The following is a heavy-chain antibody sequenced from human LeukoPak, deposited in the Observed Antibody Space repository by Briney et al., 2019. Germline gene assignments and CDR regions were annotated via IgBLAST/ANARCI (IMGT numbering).Heavy chain of an antibody. CDR3: ARGGEGRWSEDAFDV. CDR1: GASISLYY. J-gene: IGHJ3*01. D-gene: IGHD2-15*01. CDR2: SGST. V-gene: IGHV4-59*01. Sequence: KPSETLSLTCTVSGASISLYYWSWIRQPPGKGLEWIGYSGSTKSNPSLASRVTISVDTSKNQFSLKLKSVTAADTAVYYCARGGEGRWSEDAFDVWGLGTMVAVSS.